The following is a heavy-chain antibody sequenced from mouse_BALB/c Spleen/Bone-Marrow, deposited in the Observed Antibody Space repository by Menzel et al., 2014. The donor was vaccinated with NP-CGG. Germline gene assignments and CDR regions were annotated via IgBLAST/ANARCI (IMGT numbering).Heavy chain of an antibody. V-gene: IGHV1-7*01. CDR1: GYTFTNYW. D-gene: IGHD2-4*01. J-gene: IGHJ4*01. CDR3: ARDYYYAMDY. Sequence: QVQLKDSGAELAKPGASVKMSCKASGYTFTNYWMYWVKQRPGQGLEWIGYIKVSTGYTEYNQKFKDKATLTADKSSSTAYMQLSSLTSEDSAAYYCARDYYYAMDYWGQGTSVTVSS. CDR2: IKVSTGYT.